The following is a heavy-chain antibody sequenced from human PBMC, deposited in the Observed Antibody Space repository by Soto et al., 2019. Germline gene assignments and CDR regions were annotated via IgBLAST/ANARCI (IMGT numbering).Heavy chain of an antibody. J-gene: IGHJ3*02. CDR2: IYHSVST. CDR1: GGSISSGGYS. Sequence: SETLSLTCAVSGGSISSGGYSWSWILHPPGKGLEWIGYIYHSVSTYYNPSLKSRVTISVDRSKNHFSLKLSSVTAADTAVYYCARVRWGSDRSGYYLDASDIWGNGTMVNVS. CDR3: ARVRWGSDRSGYYLDASDI. V-gene: IGHV4-30-2*01. D-gene: IGHD3-22*01.